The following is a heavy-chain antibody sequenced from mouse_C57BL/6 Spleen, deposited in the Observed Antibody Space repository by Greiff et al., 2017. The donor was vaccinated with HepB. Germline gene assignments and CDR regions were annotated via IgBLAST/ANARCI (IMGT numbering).Heavy chain of an antibody. J-gene: IGHJ4*01. CDR3: VTVYYYAMDY. CDR1: GYAFSSSW. Sequence: VQLQQSGPELVKPGASVKISCKASGYAFSSSWMNWVKQRPGKGLEWIGRIYPGDGGTNYNGKFKGKATLTADKSSSTAYMQLSSLTSEDSAVYFCVTVYYYAMDYWGQGTSVTVSS. V-gene: IGHV1-82*01. D-gene: IGHD2-10*02. CDR2: IYPGDGGT.